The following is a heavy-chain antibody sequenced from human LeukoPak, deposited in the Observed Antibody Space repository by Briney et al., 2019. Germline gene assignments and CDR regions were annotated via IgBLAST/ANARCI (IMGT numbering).Heavy chain of an antibody. Sequence: SETLSLTCTVSGGSISSYYWSWFRQAPGKGLEWIGYIYDSGSTKYNPSLKSRLTISVDTSKTQFSLKLNSVAAADTAVYYCARMIVVDDTYYFDYWGQGTLVTVSS. D-gene: IGHD3-22*01. CDR1: GGSISSYY. J-gene: IGHJ4*02. V-gene: IGHV4-59*01. CDR3: ARMIVVDDTYYFDY. CDR2: IYDSGST.